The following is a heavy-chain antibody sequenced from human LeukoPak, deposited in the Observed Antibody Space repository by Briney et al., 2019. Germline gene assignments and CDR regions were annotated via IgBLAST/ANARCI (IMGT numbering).Heavy chain of an antibody. D-gene: IGHD3-10*01. CDR1: GFTFSNYW. V-gene: IGHV3-7*01. J-gene: IGHJ4*02. CDR2: VKQDVNVK. Sequence: GGSLRLSCAASGFTFSNYWMNWVRQAPGKGREWVASVKQDVNVKCYADSAKGRFTISRDNAKNSVYLQMNSLRVEDTAVYYCARGPPYGLQSDFFDYWGQGTLVTVSS. CDR3: ARGPPYGLQSDFFDY.